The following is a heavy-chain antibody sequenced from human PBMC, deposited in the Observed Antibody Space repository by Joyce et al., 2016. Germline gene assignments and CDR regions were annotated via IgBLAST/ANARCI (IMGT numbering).Heavy chain of an antibody. J-gene: IGHJ5*01. CDR2: ISNTGSD. Sequence: QVQLLESGPGLVKPSQTLSLTCTVSGDSITTSIYYWNWIRQSPDKGLEWIGFISNTGSDKYNPSLKSRVSISMDTSKNVFSLRLTSVTAADTAVYFCARDEVRGFAYDIRRPDSWGQGTLVVVSS. V-gene: IGHV4-30-4*01. D-gene: IGHD3-22*01. CDR1: GDSITTSIYY. CDR3: ARDEVRGFAYDIRRPDS.